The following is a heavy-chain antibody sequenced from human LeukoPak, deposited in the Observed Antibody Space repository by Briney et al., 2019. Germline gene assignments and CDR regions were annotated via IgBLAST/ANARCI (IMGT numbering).Heavy chain of an antibody. J-gene: IGHJ6*02. CDR1: GGSISSNY. V-gene: IGHV4-59*01. CDR3: AAEVAPSDHYYYYGMGV. CDR2: IHYSGRT. Sequence: SETLSLTCTVSGGSISSNYWSWVRQPPGKGLEWVGYIHYSGRTNYNPSLKSRVTISVDTSKNQFSLKLSSVTAAGTAVYYCAAEVAPSDHYYYYGMGVWGQGTTVTVSS. D-gene: IGHD5-12*01.